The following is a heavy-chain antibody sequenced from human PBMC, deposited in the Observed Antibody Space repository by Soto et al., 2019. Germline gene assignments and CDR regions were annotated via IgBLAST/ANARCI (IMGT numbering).Heavy chain of an antibody. CDR2: MNPNSGNT. CDR3: ARAPLYYDFWSGYSRPSYGVDV. V-gene: IGHV1-8*01. J-gene: IGHJ6*02. CDR1: GYTFTSYD. Sequence: ASVKVSCKASGYTFTSYDINWVRQATGQGLEWMGWMNPNSGNTGYAQNFQDRVTMTRNTSISTAYMDLSSLRSEDTAVYYCARAPLYYDFWSGYSRPSYGVDVWGQGTTVTVSS. D-gene: IGHD3-3*01.